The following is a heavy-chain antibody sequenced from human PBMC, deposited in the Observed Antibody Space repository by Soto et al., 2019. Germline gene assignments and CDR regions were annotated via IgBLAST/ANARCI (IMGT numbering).Heavy chain of an antibody. CDR2: LYWDDTR. CDR3: AHYTTDTYFDV. CDR1: GFSLYTGGVG. Sequence: QITLKESSPALVNPTQTLTLTCSFSGFSLYTGGVGVGWIRQPPGKALEWLALLYWDDTRRYNPSLKNTLTIDKDTSENQVVLTVTDMGPVDTGTYFCAHYTTDTYFDVWGKGATVTVSS. V-gene: IGHV2-5*02. D-gene: IGHD1-1*01. J-gene: IGHJ6*04.